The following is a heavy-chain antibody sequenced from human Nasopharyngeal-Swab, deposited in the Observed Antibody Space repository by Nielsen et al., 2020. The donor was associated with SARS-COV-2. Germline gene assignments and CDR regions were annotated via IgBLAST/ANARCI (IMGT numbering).Heavy chain of an antibody. Sequence: ASVKVSCKASGYTFTSYGISWVRQAPGQGLEWMGWISGNIGTTNYAQNLQGRVTMTTDTSTSTAYMELRNLRSDDTVVYYCARGSTLIDYWGQGTLVTVSS. CDR1: GYTFTSYG. V-gene: IGHV1-18*01. CDR2: ISGNIGTT. J-gene: IGHJ4*02. D-gene: IGHD1-26*01. CDR3: ARGSTLIDY.